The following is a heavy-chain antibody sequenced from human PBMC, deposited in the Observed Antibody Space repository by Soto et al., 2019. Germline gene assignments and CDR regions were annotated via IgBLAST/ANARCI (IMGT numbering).Heavy chain of an antibody. CDR3: AKDMGPMGESYSHCAFDI. CDR1: GFTCGDHG. Sequence: LRLRRSVSGFTCGDHGRSWIRQDTGKGLEWVATIKQDGSEKYYVDSVKGRFTISRDNSKNSLYLQMNSLRTEDTALYYCAKDMGPMGESYSHCAFDIWGQRTMV. V-gene: IGHV3-7*03. D-gene: IGHD1-26*01. J-gene: IGHJ3*02. CDR2: IKQDGSEK.